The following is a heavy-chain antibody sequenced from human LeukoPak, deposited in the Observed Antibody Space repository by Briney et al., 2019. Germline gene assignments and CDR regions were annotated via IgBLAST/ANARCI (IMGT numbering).Heavy chain of an antibody. V-gene: IGHV3-53*01. CDR2: IYSGGST. D-gene: IGHD3-22*01. CDR1: GFTVSNNY. Sequence: GGSLRLSCAASGFTVSNNYMSWVRQAPGKGLEWVSLIYSGGSTYYADSVKGRFTISRDNSKNTLYLQMNSLRAEDTAVYYCAKLPTRTYYYDSSGFFFDYWGQGTLVTVSS. J-gene: IGHJ4*02. CDR3: AKLPTRTYYYDSSGFFFDY.